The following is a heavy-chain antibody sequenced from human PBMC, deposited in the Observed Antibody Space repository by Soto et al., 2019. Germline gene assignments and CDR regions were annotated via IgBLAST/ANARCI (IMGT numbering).Heavy chain of an antibody. J-gene: IGHJ5*02. V-gene: IGHV5-51*01. CDR2: IFTRDSET. Sequence: GESLKISCKGPGHLFNNHWIGWVRQTPGRGLQWMGLIFTRDSETKTSPSFQGHVSFSVDNSINTVYLQWTSLKTTDTGIYFCARGYFDSGHGYDLWGQGTLVTVSS. CDR3: ARGYFDSGHGYDL. D-gene: IGHD3-10*01. CDR1: GHLFNNHW.